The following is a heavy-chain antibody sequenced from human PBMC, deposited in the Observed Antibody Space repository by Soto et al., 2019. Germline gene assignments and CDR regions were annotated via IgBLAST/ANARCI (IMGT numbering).Heavy chain of an antibody. D-gene: IGHD4-4*01. CDR1: GFTFITYP. CDR3: VKPPVITASYYYYDMDV. J-gene: IGHJ6*02. V-gene: IGHV3-23*01. CDR2: ISGSGIST. Sequence: XESLRLSCAASGFTFITYPMSWVRQAPGKGLEWVSGISGSGISTYYTDSVKGRFTISRDNSKNTVFLQMNRLRDEDTAVYYCVKPPVITASYYYYDMDVWGQGTTVTVSS.